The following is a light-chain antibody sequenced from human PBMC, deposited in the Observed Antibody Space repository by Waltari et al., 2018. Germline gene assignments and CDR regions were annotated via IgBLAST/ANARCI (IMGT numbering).Light chain of an antibody. CDR2: GAS. V-gene: IGKV3-15*01. J-gene: IGKJ2*01. CDR1: QSISTN. Sequence: IVMTQSPATLSVSPGERATLPCRASQSISTNLAWVQARPGRAPRLLIYGASTRATGVPARFSGSGSGTYFTLVISSLRSEDFAVYYCQHYDKWLRYSFGQGTKVEIK. CDR3: QHYDKWLRYS.